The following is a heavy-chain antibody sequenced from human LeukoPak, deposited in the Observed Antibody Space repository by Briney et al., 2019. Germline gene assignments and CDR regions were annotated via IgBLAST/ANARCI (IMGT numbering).Heavy chain of an antibody. J-gene: IGHJ4*02. CDR3: ARTGSTVTMLYPFDH. D-gene: IGHD4-17*01. CDR1: GGSISSYY. Sequence: SETLSLTCTVSGGSISSYYWSWIRQPPGKGLEWIGYIYYSGSTNYNPSLKSRVSISVDTSKNQFSLKLSSVTAADTAVDYCARTGSTVTMLYPFDHWGQGTLVTVSS. CDR2: IYYSGST. V-gene: IGHV4-59*01.